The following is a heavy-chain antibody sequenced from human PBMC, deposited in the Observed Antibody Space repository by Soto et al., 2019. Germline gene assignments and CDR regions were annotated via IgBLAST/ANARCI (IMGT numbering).Heavy chain of an antibody. CDR2: ISTYNGDT. V-gene: IGHV1-18*01. J-gene: IGHJ3*02. D-gene: IGHD3-10*02. CDR1: GYTFTRSG. Sequence: GASVKVSCKASGYTFTRSGISWVRQAPGQGLEWMGWISTYNGDTNYAQTFQGRVTMTTDTSTSTVYMELRSLRSDDTAVYYCARAVRGHGAFDIWGQGTMVTVSS. CDR3: ARAVRGHGAFDI.